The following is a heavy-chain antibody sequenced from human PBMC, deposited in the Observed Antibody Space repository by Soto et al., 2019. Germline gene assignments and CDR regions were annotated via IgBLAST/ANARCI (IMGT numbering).Heavy chain of an antibody. Sequence: QVQLVQSGAEVKKPGSSVKVSCKASGGTFSSYAISWVRQAPGKGLEWMGGIIPIFGTANYAQKFQGRVTITADESTSTAYMELSSLRSEDTAVYYCAISPQYCSGGSCYFNYWGQGTLVTVSS. V-gene: IGHV1-69*01. CDR3: AISPQYCSGGSCYFNY. CDR2: IIPIFGTA. J-gene: IGHJ4*02. CDR1: GGTFSSYA. D-gene: IGHD2-15*01.